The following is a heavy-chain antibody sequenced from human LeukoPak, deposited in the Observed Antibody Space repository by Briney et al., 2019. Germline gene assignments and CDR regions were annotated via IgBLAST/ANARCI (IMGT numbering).Heavy chain of an antibody. Sequence: GGSLRLSCAASGFTFSSYAMHWVRQAPGKGLEWVAVISDDGGIKLYTDSVKGRFSISRDNSKDTMSLEMNSLRAEDTAVYYCARASRITMIVVVSTHDYWGQGTLVTVSS. V-gene: IGHV3-30-3*01. J-gene: IGHJ4*02. CDR2: ISDDGGIK. CDR3: ARASRITMIVVVSTHDY. CDR1: GFTFSSYA. D-gene: IGHD3-22*01.